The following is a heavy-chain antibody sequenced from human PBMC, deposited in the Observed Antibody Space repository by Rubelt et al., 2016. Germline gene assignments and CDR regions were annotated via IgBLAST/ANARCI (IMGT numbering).Heavy chain of an antibody. CDR3: ARGQGRDGYIH. CDR1: GFTFSSYV. CDR2: IRSSGNTI. Sequence: EVQLVESGGGLVQPGGSLRLSCAASGFTFSSYVMNWVRQAPGKGLEWISYIRSSGNTIYYADSVKGRFTISRDNSKNTLYLQMNSLRAEDTAVYYCARGQGRDGYIHWGQGTLVTVSS. J-gene: IGHJ4*02. D-gene: IGHD5-24*01. V-gene: IGHV3-48*01.